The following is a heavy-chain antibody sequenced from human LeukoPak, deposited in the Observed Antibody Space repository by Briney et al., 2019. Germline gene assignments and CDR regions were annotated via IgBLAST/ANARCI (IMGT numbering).Heavy chain of an antibody. Sequence: SETLSLTCSVSGDSISSSSSYWGWIRQPPGKGLEWIGSIYYSGSTYYNASLQSRVTISIDTSKNQFSLRLNSVTAADTAMCFCVKSGGYGLIDYWGQGTLVTVSS. CDR2: IYYSGST. CDR1: GDSISSSSSY. J-gene: IGHJ4*02. D-gene: IGHD1-26*01. V-gene: IGHV4-39*01. CDR3: VKSGGYGLIDY.